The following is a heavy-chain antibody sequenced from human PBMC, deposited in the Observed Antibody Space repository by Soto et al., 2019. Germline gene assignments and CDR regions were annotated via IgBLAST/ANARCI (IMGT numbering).Heavy chain of an antibody. V-gene: IGHV3-21*01. CDR3: AREYAAWPLAYGLDV. D-gene: IGHD2-8*01. Sequence: GGSLRLSCVGSGFTFSTYSINWVRQAPGKGLEWVSSISSRSDIYYADSVKGRFTISRDNAKNSVSLQMNGLRAEDTAVYYCAREYAAWPLAYGLDVWGQGTTVTVSS. CDR2: ISSRSDI. J-gene: IGHJ6*02. CDR1: GFTFSTYS.